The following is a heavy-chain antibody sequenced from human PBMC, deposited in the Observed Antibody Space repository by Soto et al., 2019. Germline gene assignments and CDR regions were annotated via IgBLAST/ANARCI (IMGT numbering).Heavy chain of an antibody. CDR2: IDHSGST. V-gene: IGHV4-34*01. CDR3: ARGVLIGYCASASCYPRFAP. J-gene: IGHJ5*02. D-gene: IGHD2-2*01. CDR1: GGSFTGVY. Sequence: QVQLQQWGAGLLKPSETLSLTCAVYGGSFTGVYWSWIRQPPGKGLEWIAEIDHSGSTKYNPSLKGRVTMSVDTSKSHFSLRLSSVTAADTAVYYCARGVLIGYCASASCYPRFAPWGQGTLVTVSS.